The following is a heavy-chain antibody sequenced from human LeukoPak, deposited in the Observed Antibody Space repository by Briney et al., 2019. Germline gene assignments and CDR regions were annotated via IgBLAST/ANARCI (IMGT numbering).Heavy chain of an antibody. V-gene: IGHV1-8*03. CDR1: GYIFTGYY. Sequence: ASVKVSCKASGYIFTGYYMYWVRQAPGQGLEWLGWMNPNSGTTGYAQKFQGRVTITRNTSISTAYMELSSLRSEDTAVYYCAREDYYDSGSNDYWGQGTLVTVSS. J-gene: IGHJ4*02. CDR2: MNPNSGTT. CDR3: AREDYYDSGSNDY. D-gene: IGHD3-22*01.